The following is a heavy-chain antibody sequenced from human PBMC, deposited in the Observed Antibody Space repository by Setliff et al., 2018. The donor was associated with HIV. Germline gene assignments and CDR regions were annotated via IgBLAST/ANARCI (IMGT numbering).Heavy chain of an antibody. CDR2: INHSGST. V-gene: IGHV4-34*01. Sequence: SETLSLTCAVYGGSFSGYYWSWSRQPPGKGLEWIGEINHSGSTNYNPSLKSRVTISVDTSKNQLSLKLSSVTAADTAVYYCARVEYLWSPSSGWYHGPFDYWGQGTLVTVSS. J-gene: IGHJ4*02. CDR3: ARVEYLWSPSSGWYHGPFDY. D-gene: IGHD6-19*01. CDR1: GGSFSGYY.